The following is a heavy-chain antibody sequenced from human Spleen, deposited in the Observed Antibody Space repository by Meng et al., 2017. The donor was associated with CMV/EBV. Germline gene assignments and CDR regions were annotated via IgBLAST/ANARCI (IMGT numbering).Heavy chain of an antibody. CDR1: GFSFSDHG. Sequence: GGSLRLSCAASGFSFSDHGMHWVRQAPGKGLEWVAYIRFHGNNDYYADSVKGRFTISRDNSKNTLSLHMNSLRPEDTALYYCAKDWEWSYDHWGQGTLVTVSS. D-gene: IGHD2-8*01. V-gene: IGHV3-30*02. CDR2: IRFHGNND. J-gene: IGHJ5*02. CDR3: AKDWEWSYDH.